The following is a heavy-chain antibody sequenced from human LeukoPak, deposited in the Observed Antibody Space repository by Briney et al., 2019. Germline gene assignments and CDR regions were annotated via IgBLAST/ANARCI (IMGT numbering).Heavy chain of an antibody. CDR1: GGTFSSYA. V-gene: IGHV1-69*13. J-gene: IGHJ6*04. CDR3: AVALIVVVPAAKAPLYYYYGMDV. D-gene: IGHD2-2*01. Sequence: SSVKVSCKASGGTFSSYAISWVRQAPGQGLEWMGGVIPIFGTANYAQKFQGRVTITADESTSTAYMELSSLRSEDTAVYYCAVALIVVVPAAKAPLYYYYGMDVWGKGTTVTVSS. CDR2: VIPIFGTA.